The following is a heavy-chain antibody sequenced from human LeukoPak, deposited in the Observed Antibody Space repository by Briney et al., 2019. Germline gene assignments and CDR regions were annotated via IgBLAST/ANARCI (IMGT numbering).Heavy chain of an antibody. CDR1: GYTFTSYD. CDR2: INPSGGST. D-gene: IGHD2-2*02. CDR3: ARVYCSSTSCYKNWFDP. Sequence: ASVKVSCKASGYTFTSYDINWVRQAPGQGLEWMGIINPSGGSTSYAQKFQGRVTMTRDTSTSTVYMELSSLRSEDTAVYYCARVYCSSTSCYKNWFDPWGQGTLVTVSS. V-gene: IGHV1-46*01. J-gene: IGHJ5*02.